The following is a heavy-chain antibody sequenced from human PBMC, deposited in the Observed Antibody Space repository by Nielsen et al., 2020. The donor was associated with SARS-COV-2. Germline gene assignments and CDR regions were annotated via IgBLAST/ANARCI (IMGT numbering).Heavy chain of an antibody. J-gene: IGHJ4*02. CDR3: ARDGRIGYGVYLDY. CDR2: ISSNGGST. V-gene: IGHV3-64*04. D-gene: IGHD5-12*01. Sequence: GESLKISCSASGFTFSSYAMHWVRQAPGKGLEYVSAISSNGGSTYYADSVKGRFTISRDNSKNTLYLQMNGLRAEDTAIYYCARDGRIGYGVYLDYWGQGTPVTVSS. CDR1: GFTFSSYA.